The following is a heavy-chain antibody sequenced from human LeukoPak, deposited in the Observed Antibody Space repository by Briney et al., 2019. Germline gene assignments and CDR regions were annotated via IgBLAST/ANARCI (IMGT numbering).Heavy chain of an antibody. V-gene: IGHV4-59*01. CDR2: IYYSGST. CDR1: GGSISSYY. CDR3: ARGSKEFDY. D-gene: IGHD2-2*01. Sequence: SETLSLTCTVSGGSISSYYWSWIRQPPGQGLEWIGYIYYSGSTNYNPSLKSRVTISVDTSRNQFSLKLSSVTAADTAVCYCARGSKEFDYWGQGTLVTVSS. J-gene: IGHJ4*02.